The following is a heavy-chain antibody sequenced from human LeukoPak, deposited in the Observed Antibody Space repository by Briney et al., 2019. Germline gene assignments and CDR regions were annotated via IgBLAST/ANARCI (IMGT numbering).Heavy chain of an antibody. CDR3: AKSSRGYVSSFDY. CDR1: GFTFSSYA. CDR2: ISGSGGST. Sequence: GGSLRLSCAASGFTFSSYAMSWVRQAPGKWLEWVSAISGSGGSTYYADSVKGRFTISRDNSKNTLYLQMNSLRAEDTAVYYCAKSSRGYVSSFDYWGQGTLVTVSS. D-gene: IGHD5-12*01. V-gene: IGHV3-23*01. J-gene: IGHJ4*02.